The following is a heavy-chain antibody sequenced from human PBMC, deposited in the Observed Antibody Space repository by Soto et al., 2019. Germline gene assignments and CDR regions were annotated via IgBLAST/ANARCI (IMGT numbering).Heavy chain of an antibody. Sequence: ASVKVSCKASGYTFTGYYMHWVRQAPGQGLEWMGWINPNSGGTNYAQKFQGWVTMTRDTSISTAYMELSRLRSDDTAVYYCARGYCSGGSCYSGYYFDYWGQGTLVTV. CDR2: INPNSGGT. CDR1: GYTFTGYY. J-gene: IGHJ4*02. CDR3: ARGYCSGGSCYSGYYFDY. D-gene: IGHD2-15*01. V-gene: IGHV1-2*04.